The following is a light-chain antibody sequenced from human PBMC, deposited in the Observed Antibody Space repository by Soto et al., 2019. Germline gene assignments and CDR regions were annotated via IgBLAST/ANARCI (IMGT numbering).Light chain of an antibody. CDR3: SSYAGSRGMV. CDR2: EVS. CDR1: SSDVGGYNY. Sequence: QSVLTQPPSASGSPGQSVTISCTGTSSDVGGYNYVSWYQQHPGKAPKLMIYEVSKRPSGVPDRFSGSKSGNTASLTVSGLQAEYEADYYCSSYAGSRGMVFGGGTKLTVL. J-gene: IGLJ2*01. V-gene: IGLV2-8*01.